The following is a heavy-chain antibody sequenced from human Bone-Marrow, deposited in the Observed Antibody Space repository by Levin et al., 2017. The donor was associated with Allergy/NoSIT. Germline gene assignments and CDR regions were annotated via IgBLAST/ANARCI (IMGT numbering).Heavy chain of an antibody. D-gene: IGHD6-19*01. CDR2: ISGSGTIT. J-gene: IGHJ4*02. V-gene: IGHV3-23*01. CDR1: GFTFSSYA. CDR3: AKEGLAVAGYYFDS. Sequence: SCAASGFTFSSYAMSWVRQVPGKGLEWVSSISGSGTITHYAESVKGRFTISRDISKNMLHLQMNSLRAEDTAIYFCAKEGLAVAGYYFDSWGQGTLVTVSS.